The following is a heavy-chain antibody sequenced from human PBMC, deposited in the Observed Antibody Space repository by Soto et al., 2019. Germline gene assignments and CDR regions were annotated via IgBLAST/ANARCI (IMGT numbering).Heavy chain of an antibody. D-gene: IGHD6-19*01. Sequence: QDQLVQSGVEVKKPGASVKVSCKASGYSFTNYGITWVRQAPGQGFEWMGWISAYNGNTKYAQKLQGRVTMTTDASTSTAYLELRSLTSDDTAVYYCARDRGVAPPVAGHTHYYYYMDVWGKGTTVTVSS. V-gene: IGHV1-18*01. J-gene: IGHJ6*03. CDR2: ISAYNGNT. CDR1: GYSFTNYG. CDR3: ARDRGVAPPVAGHTHYYYYMDV.